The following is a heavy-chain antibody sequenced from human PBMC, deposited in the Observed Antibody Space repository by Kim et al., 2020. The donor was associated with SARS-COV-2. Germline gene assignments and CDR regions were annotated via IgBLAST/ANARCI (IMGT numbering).Heavy chain of an antibody. CDR3: ARRPPGYSYGRPFDY. Sequence: GESLKISCKGSGYSFTSYWISWVRQMPGKGLEWMGRIDPSDSYTNYSPSFQGHVTISADKSISTAYLQWSSLKASDTAMYYCARRPPGYSYGRPFDYWGQGTLVTVSS. CDR1: GYSFTSYW. CDR2: IDPSDSYT. V-gene: IGHV5-10-1*01. D-gene: IGHD5-18*01. J-gene: IGHJ4*02.